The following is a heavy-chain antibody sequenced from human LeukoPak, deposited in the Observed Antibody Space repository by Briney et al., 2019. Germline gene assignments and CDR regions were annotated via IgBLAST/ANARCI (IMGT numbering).Heavy chain of an antibody. V-gene: IGHV3-74*01. CDR3: VRDGDDFNFDY. CDR1: GFTFSSHW. Sequence: PGGSLRLSCAASGFTFSSHWMHWVRQAPGKGLVWVSRVKGDGTFTNYADSVYGRFTISRDNAKNTLYLHVHSLRAEDTAVYYCVRDGDDFNFDYWGQGNLVTVSS. CDR2: VKGDGTFT. J-gene: IGHJ4*02. D-gene: IGHD5-24*01.